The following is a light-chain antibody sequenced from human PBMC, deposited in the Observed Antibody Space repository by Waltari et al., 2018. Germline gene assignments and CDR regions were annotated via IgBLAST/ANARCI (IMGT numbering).Light chain of an antibody. J-gene: IGLJ3*02. CDR2: GVS. V-gene: IGLV2-14*03. CDR3: CSYTTTTTWV. CDR1: GSDIGGFNY. Sequence: QSALTQPASVSGSPGQSITISCSGTGSDIGGFNYVSWYQQRPGKAPELLIYGVSQRPSGVSDRFSGSKSGNRASLTISGLQAEDDSDYYCCSYTTTTTWVFGGGTKLTVL.